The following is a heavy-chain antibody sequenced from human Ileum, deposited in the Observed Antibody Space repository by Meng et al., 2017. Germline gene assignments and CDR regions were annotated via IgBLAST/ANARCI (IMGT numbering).Heavy chain of an antibody. Sequence: GESLKISCAMSGFTFSTYGYHWFRQAPGKGLEWVSVISFDGSIKYYSDSVKGRFAISRDNSKNSIYLQMNSLRAEDTAIYYCAKDDHYDSRGYYKSSDGLDFWGLGSMVTVSS. CDR1: GFTFSTYG. V-gene: IGHV3-30*19. J-gene: IGHJ3*01. CDR3: AKDDHYDSRGYYKSSDGLDF. CDR2: ISFDGSIK. D-gene: IGHD3-22*01.